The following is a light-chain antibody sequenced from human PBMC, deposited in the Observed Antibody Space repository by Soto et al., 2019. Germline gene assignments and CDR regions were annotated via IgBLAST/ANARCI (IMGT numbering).Light chain of an antibody. V-gene: IGKV1-39*01. CDR1: QSISRY. Sequence: MTQSPSSLSASVGDRVNITCRASQSISRYLNWYQQKPGRAPKLLINTASSLQSGVPSRFSGSGSGTDFTLTISSLQPEDFGTYYCQESYSIPLTFGQGTRLEIK. CDR3: QESYSIPLT. J-gene: IGKJ5*01. CDR2: TAS.